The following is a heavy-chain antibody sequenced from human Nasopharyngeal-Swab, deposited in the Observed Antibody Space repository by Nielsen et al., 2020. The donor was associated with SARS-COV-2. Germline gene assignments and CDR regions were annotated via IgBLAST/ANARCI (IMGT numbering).Heavy chain of an antibody. J-gene: IGHJ4*02. D-gene: IGHD6-19*01. CDR1: GFTFRSYG. V-gene: IGHV3-33*01. CDR3: ARDKERAGYSSGWYGL. Sequence: GGSLRLSCAASGFTFRSYGMHWVRQAPGKGLEWVAVIWYDGSNKYYADSVKGRFTISRDNSKNTLYLQMNSLRAEDTAVYYCARDKERAGYSSGWYGLGGQGTLVTVSS. CDR2: IWYDGSNK.